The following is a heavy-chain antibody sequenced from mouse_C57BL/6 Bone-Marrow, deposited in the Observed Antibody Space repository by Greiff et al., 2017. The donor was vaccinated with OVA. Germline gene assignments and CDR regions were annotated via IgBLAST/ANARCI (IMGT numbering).Heavy chain of an antibody. CDR2: IWTGGGT. J-gene: IGHJ4*01. D-gene: IGHD1-3*01. Sequence: VKLMESGPGLVAPSQSLSITCTVSGFSLTSYAISWVRQPPGKGLEWLGVIWTGGGTNYNSALNSRLSISKDNSKSQVFLKMNSLQTDDTARYYCARKGVGIYYYAMVYGGQGTSATVSA. CDR1: GFSLTSYA. V-gene: IGHV2-9-1*01. CDR3: ARKGVGIYYYAMVY.